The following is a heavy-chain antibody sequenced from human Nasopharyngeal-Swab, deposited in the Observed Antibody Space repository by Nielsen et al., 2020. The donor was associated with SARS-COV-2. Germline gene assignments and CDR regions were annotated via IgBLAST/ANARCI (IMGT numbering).Heavy chain of an antibody. V-gene: IGHV3-23*01. CDR2: ISADGGVT. Sequence: GESMKIFWAAFGFTLRRQDMRWVRQAPGKGLEWVSGISADGGVTPHADSVKGRFTISRDNSKNTLYLQMNSLRAEDTAVYFYARDPDSYNFRDDAFDFWGQGTLVTVSS. D-gene: IGHD5-24*01. CDR3: ARDPDSYNFRDDAFDF. CDR1: GFTLRRQD. J-gene: IGHJ3*01.